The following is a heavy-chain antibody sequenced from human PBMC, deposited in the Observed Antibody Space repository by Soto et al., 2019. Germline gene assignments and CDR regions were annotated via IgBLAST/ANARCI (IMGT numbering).Heavy chain of an antibody. Sequence: EVQLVESGGGLVKPGGSLRLSCAASGFTFSSYSMNWVRQAPGKGLEWVSSISSSSSYIYYADSVKGRFTISRDNAKNSLYLQMNSLRAEDTAVYYCARWQWLVRIQERWGQGTLVTVSS. V-gene: IGHV3-21*01. D-gene: IGHD6-19*01. CDR2: ISSSSSYI. CDR3: ARWQWLVRIQER. J-gene: IGHJ4*02. CDR1: GFTFSSYS.